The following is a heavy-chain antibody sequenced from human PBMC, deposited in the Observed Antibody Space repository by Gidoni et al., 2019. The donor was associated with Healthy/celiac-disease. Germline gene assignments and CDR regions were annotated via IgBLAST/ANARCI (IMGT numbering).Heavy chain of an antibody. CDR2: ISYDGSNK. D-gene: IGHD4-17*01. CDR3: AKDGGDYGGFY. J-gene: IGHJ4*02. V-gene: IGHV3-30*18. Sequence: QVQLVESGGGVVQPGRSLRLSCAPSGLTFSRYGMHWVRQAPGKGLEWVAVISYDGSNKYYADSVKGRFTISRDNSKNTLYLQMNSLRAEDTAVYYCAKDGGDYGGFYWGQGTLVTVSS. CDR1: GLTFSRYG.